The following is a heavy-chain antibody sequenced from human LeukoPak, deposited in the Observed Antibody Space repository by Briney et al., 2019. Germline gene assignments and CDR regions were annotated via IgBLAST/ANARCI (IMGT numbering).Heavy chain of an antibody. V-gene: IGHV3-74*01. CDR3: AGGRGSYGLWDT. CDR1: GFTFSSYW. CDR2: INSDGTTT. Sequence: PGGSLRLSCAASGFTFSSYWMHWVRQGPGKGLVWVSRINSDGTTTAYADSVKGRFTISRDNAKNTLYPQMNSLRAEDTAVYYCAGGRGSYGLWDTWGQGTLVSVSS. J-gene: IGHJ5*02. D-gene: IGHD3-16*01.